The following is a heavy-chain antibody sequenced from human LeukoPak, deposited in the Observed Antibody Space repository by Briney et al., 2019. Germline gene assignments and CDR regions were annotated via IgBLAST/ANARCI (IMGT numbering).Heavy chain of an antibody. CDR2: ISSSSSYI. CDR1: GFTFSSYA. Sequence: GGSLRLSCAASGFTFSSYAMSWVRQAPGKGLEWVSSISSSSSYIYYADSVKGRFTISRHNAKNSLFLQMNSLRAEDTAVYYCARVLRYCSGGNCYSGGLGYMDVWGKGTTVTISS. J-gene: IGHJ6*03. CDR3: ARVLRYCSGGNCYSGGLGYMDV. V-gene: IGHV3-21*04. D-gene: IGHD2-15*01.